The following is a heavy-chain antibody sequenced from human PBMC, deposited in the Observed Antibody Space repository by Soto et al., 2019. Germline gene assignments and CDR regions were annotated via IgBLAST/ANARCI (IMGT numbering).Heavy chain of an antibody. CDR1: GGSISSSSYY. CDR3: ARHPTEYNWNFLNNWFDP. J-gene: IGHJ5*02. Sequence: PSETLSLTCTVSGGSISSSSYYWGWIRQPPGKGLEWIGSIYYSGSTYYNPSLKSRVTISVDTSKNQFSLKLSSVTAADTAVYYCARHPTEYNWNFLNNWFDPWGQGTLVTVSS. CDR2: IYYSGST. V-gene: IGHV4-39*01. D-gene: IGHD1-7*01.